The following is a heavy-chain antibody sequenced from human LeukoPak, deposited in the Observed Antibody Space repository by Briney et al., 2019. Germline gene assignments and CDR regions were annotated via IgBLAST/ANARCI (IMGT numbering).Heavy chain of an antibody. CDR1: GFSFNSYA. D-gene: IGHD2-2*01. CDR2: ISGSGGST. J-gene: IGHJ6*03. Sequence: PGGSLRLSCAASGFSFNSYAMSWVRQAPGKGLEWVSAISGSGGSTYYADSVKGRFTISRDNSKNTLYLQMNSLRAEDTAVYYCARGWWEYCSSTSCYLPYYMDVWGKGTTVTVSS. V-gene: IGHV3-23*01. CDR3: ARGWWEYCSSTSCYLPYYMDV.